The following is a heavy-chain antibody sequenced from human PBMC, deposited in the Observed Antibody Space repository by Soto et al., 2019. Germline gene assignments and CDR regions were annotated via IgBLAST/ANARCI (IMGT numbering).Heavy chain of an antibody. Sequence: QMQLRESGPGLVKPSQTLSLTCTVSGGSISSSGYFWNWLRQHPGKGLEWIGFIYHSGSTFYSPSLQSRVSISVDTSKNQFSLKLSSVTPADTAVYYCAREGYAHFGDDGPFDLFDFDNWGPGTLVTVSS. CDR1: GGSISSSGYF. CDR3: AREGYAHFGDDGPFDLFDFDN. D-gene: IGHD2-21*01. V-gene: IGHV4-31*03. CDR2: IYHSGST. J-gene: IGHJ4*02.